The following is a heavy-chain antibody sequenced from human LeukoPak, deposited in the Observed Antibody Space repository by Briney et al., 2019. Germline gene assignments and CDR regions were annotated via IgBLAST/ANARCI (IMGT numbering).Heavy chain of an antibody. V-gene: IGHV4-34*01. D-gene: IGHD2-21*01. Sequence: SETLSPTCAVYGGSFSGYYWSWIRQPPGKGLEWIGEINHSGSTNYNPSLKSRVTISVDTSKNQFSLKLSSVTAADTAVYYCARVGDTVEFDYWGQGTLVTVSS. CDR3: ARVGDTVEFDY. J-gene: IGHJ4*02. CDR1: GGSFSGYY. CDR2: INHSGST.